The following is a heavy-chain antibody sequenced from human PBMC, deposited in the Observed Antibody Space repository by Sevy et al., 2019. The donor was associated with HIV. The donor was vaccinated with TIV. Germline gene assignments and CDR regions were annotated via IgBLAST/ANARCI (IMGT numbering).Heavy chain of an antibody. V-gene: IGHV3-23*01. CDR1: GFTFSTYA. D-gene: IGHD2-15*01. CDR2: ISNNGATT. Sequence: GGSLRLSCAASGFTFSTYAMNWVRQAPGKGLEWVSSISNNGATTYYTDSVKDRFTISRDNSKNMVYLQMNSLRTEDTAVYYCPNLEDYSFPLDFWGQGTLVTVSS. CDR3: PNLEDYSFPLDF. J-gene: IGHJ4*02.